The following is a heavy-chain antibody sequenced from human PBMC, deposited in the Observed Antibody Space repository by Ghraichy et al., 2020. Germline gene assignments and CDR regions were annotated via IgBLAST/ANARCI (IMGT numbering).Heavy chain of an antibody. D-gene: IGHD3-16*02. CDR2: IYYSGST. CDR1: GGSISSFY. Sequence: SETLSLTCTVSGGSISSFYWSWIRQPPGKGLEWIGYIYYSGSTNYNPSLKSRVTISVDTSKNQFSLKLSSVTAADTAVYYCARLYDYIWGSYPYGMDVWGQGTTVTVSS. V-gene: IGHV4-59*01. CDR3: ARLYDYIWGSYPYGMDV. J-gene: IGHJ6*02.